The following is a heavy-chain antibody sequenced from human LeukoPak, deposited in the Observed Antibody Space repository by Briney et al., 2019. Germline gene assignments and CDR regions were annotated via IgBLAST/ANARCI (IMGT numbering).Heavy chain of an antibody. V-gene: IGHV3-23*01. D-gene: IGHD6-19*01. CDR3: AYSSGWYYLDY. Sequence: GGSLRLSCAASGFTFSSYAMNWVRQAPGKGLEWVSTISGSGGSTYYADSVKGRFTISRDNSKNTLYLQMNSLRAEDTALYYCAYSSGWYYLDYWGQGILVTVSS. J-gene: IGHJ4*02. CDR1: GFTFSSYA. CDR2: ISGSGGST.